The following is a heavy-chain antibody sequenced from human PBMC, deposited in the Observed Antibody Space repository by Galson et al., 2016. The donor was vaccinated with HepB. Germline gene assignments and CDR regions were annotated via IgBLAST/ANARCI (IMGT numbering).Heavy chain of an antibody. J-gene: IGHJ5*02. CDR1: GFSLRTSGMR. CDR2: IDWDDEK. Sequence: PALVKPTQTLTLTCTFSGFSLRTSGMRVTWIRQPPGKALEWLARIDWDDEKFYSTSLKTRLTIFKDTSKNQVVLIMTNMDPVDTATYYCARIRVGGSGFDPWGQGTQVTVSS. CDR3: ARIRVGGSGFDP. V-gene: IGHV2-70*04. D-gene: IGHD3-16*01.